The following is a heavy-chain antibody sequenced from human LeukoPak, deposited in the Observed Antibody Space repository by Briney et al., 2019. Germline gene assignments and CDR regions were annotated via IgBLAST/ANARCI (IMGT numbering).Heavy chain of an antibody. V-gene: IGHV4-30-2*01. CDR2: IYHSGST. CDR1: GGSISSGGYY. CDR3: ARGVRFRNWFDP. J-gene: IGHJ5*02. D-gene: IGHD3-3*01. Sequence: PSETLSLTCTVSGGSISSGGYYWSWIRQPPGKGLEWIGYIYHSGSTYYNPSLKSRVTISVDRSKNQFSLKLSSVTAADTAVYYCARGVRFRNWFDPWGQGTLVTVSS.